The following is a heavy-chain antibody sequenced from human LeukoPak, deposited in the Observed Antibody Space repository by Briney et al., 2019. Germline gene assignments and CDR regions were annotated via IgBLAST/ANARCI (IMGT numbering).Heavy chain of an antibody. D-gene: IGHD6-13*01. V-gene: IGHV3-74*01. CDR3: ARDPSSNSAFDY. CDR2: INTNGRST. CDR1: TFTFSLYW. J-gene: IGHJ4*02. Sequence: GGSLRLSCAASTFTFSLYWMHWVRQAPGKGLVWVSRINTNGRSTTYADSVKGRFTISRDNAKNTLYLQMNSLRAGDTAVYYCARDPSSNSAFDYWGQGTLVTVSS.